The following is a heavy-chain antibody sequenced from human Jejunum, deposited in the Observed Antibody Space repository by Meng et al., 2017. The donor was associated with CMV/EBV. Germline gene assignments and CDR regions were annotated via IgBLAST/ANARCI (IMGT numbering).Heavy chain of an antibody. Sequence: QGQVVEAGGGLVEPGGSLRLSCKASGFTFIDYYMTWIRHTPGKGPEWLAYISGSSTVTNYADSVKGRFTISRDNVNNLLYLQMNSLRADDTAVYYCTRDPRACDYWGQGTLVTVSS. V-gene: IGHV3-11*05. CDR2: ISGSSTVT. CDR3: TRDPRACDY. CDR1: GFTFIDYY. J-gene: IGHJ4*02.